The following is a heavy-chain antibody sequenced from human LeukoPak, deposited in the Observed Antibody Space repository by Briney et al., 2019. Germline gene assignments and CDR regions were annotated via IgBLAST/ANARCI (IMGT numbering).Heavy chain of an antibody. Sequence: GGSLRLSCAVSGFAASTNYMTWVRQAPGKGLEWVSILYSGGSTYYADSVKGRFTISRDNSKNTLYLQMNSLRAEDTAVYYCVRDYDSSGFLAHWGQGTLVTVSS. V-gene: IGHV3-66*01. J-gene: IGHJ4*02. CDR1: GFAASTNY. D-gene: IGHD3-22*01. CDR2: LYSGGST. CDR3: VRDYDSSGFLAH.